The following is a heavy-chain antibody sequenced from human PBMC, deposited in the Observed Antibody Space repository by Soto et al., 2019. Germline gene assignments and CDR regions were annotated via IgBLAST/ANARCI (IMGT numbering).Heavy chain of an antibody. D-gene: IGHD3-22*01. Sequence: SETLSLTCAVSGGSISSGGYSFSCIRQPPWNGLEWIGFIYHSGNSFYNPSLKTRVTISVDRSRNQFSLKLTSVTAADTAVYYCARVPPQGHGSGYYWKDAFDIWGQGTMVTVSS. CDR1: GGSISSGGYS. V-gene: IGHV4-30-2*01. CDR2: IYHSGNS. CDR3: ARVPPQGHGSGYYWKDAFDI. J-gene: IGHJ3*02.